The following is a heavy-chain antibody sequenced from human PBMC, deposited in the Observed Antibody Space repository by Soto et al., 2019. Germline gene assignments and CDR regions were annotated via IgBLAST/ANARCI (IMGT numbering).Heavy chain of an antibody. CDR3: ARDLAGRIDY. CDR1: GYTFTSYD. V-gene: IGHV1-8*01. J-gene: IGHJ4*02. Sequence: GPSVKVSFKASGYTFTSYDINWVRQATGQGLEWMGWMNPNSGNTGYAQKFQGRVTMTRNTSISTAYMELSSLRSEDTAGYYCARDLAGRIDYWGQGTLVTVSS. CDR2: MNPNSGNT. D-gene: IGHD6-25*01.